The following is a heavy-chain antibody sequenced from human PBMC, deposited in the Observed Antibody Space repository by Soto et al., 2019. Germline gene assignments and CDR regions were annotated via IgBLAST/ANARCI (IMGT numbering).Heavy chain of an antibody. V-gene: IGHV3-30*03. CDR2: ISYDGSKE. CDR3: AREDWDVKGGAQAVGAGRVGDY. D-gene: IGHD6-19*01. Sequence: QMQLVESGGGVVQPGTSLRLSCAASGFAFSLYDIHWVRQAPGKGLQWVSAISYDGSKEYYADSVRGRFSISRDNSWNTLVLQMNSLTSDDTAVYYCAREDWDVKGGAQAVGAGRVGDYWGQGTLVTVSS. CDR1: GFAFSLYD. J-gene: IGHJ4*02.